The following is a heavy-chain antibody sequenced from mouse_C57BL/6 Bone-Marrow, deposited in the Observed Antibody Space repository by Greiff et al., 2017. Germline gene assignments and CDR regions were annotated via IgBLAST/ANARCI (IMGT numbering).Heavy chain of an antibody. J-gene: IGHJ2*01. CDR2: INPSTGGT. Sequence: VQLKQSGPELVKPGASVKISCKASGYSFTGYYMNWVKQSPEKSLEWIGEINPSTGGTTYNQKFKAKATLTVDKSSSTAYMQLKSLTSEDSAVYYCARYYYGSSLYYFDYWGQGTTLTVSS. V-gene: IGHV1-42*01. CDR1: GYSFTGYY. D-gene: IGHD1-1*01. CDR3: ARYYYGSSLYYFDY.